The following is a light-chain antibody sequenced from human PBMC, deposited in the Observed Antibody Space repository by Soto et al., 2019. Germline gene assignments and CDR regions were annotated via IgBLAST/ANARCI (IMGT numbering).Light chain of an antibody. CDR3: LQYNNWPLS. J-gene: IGKJ4*01. Sequence: EIVMTQSPATLSVSPGEGATLSCRASQTVSSNLAWYQQKPGQAPRLLIYRASTRATGIPARFSGSGSGAEFTLTISSLHAEDFAVYYCLQYNNWPLSFGGGTKVEI. CDR2: RAS. CDR1: QTVSSN. V-gene: IGKV3-15*01.